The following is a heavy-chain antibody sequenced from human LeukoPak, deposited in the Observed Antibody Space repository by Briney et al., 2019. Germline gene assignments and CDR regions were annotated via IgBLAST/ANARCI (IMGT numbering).Heavy chain of an antibody. D-gene: IGHD6-13*01. CDR2: ISGSGGTT. CDR1: GFIFSACA. V-gene: IGHV3-23*01. J-gene: IGHJ3*01. CDR3: AKDRSSSSWFDGYDF. Sequence: AGSLRLSCTASGFIFSACAMSWVRQAPGKVLDCVSAISGSGGTTYYADSVKGRFTISRDNSKNTLFLQMNSLRAEDTAVYYCAKDRSSSSWFDGYDFWGQGTMVTVSS.